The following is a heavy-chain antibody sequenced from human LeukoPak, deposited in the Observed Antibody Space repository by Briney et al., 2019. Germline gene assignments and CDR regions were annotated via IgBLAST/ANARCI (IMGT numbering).Heavy chain of an antibody. J-gene: IGHJ6*03. CDR3: ARVAQYGSGSYYYYYYYMDV. V-gene: IGHV4-34*01. CDR1: GGSFSGYY. Sequence: SETLSLTCAVYGGSFSGYYWSWIRQPPGKGLEWIGEINHSGSTNYNPSLKSRVTISVDTSKNQSSLKLSSVTAADTAVYYCARVAQYGSGSYYYYYYYMDVWGKGTTVTISS. D-gene: IGHD3-10*01. CDR2: INHSGST.